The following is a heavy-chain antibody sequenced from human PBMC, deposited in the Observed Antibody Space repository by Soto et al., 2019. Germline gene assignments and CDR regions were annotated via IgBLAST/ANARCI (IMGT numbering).Heavy chain of an antibody. CDR2: IYFSGTT. CDR1: VASLRVSSST. J-gene: IGHJ6*02. V-gene: IGHV4-39*01. D-gene: IGHD2-2*01. Sequence: QLQLQESGPGLVRPSETLSPTSTVSVASLRVSSSTWGGPRHPQGRGLEWMGGIYFSGTTYYNPSLKSRVTISVDTSKNQFSLILRSVTAADTAVYYCAKLAGYCSSSSCYGHYAMDVWGQGTTVTVSS. CDR3: AKLAGYCSSSSCYGHYAMDV.